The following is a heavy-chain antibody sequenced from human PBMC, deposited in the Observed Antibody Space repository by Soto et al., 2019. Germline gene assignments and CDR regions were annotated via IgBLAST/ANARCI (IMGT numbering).Heavy chain of an antibody. CDR3: ATSGLDYYDSSGYFAGFDY. Sequence: PGGSLRLSCAASGFTFSSYGMHWVRQAPGKGLEWVAVIWYDGSNRYYIDSVKGRFTISRDNSKNTLYLQMNGLRAEDTAVYYCATSGLDYYDSSGYFAGFDYWGQGTLVTVSS. CDR2: IWYDGSNR. V-gene: IGHV3-33*01. CDR1: GFTFSSYG. D-gene: IGHD3-22*01. J-gene: IGHJ4*02.